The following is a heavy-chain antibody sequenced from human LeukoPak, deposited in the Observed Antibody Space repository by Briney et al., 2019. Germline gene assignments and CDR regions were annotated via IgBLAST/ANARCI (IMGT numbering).Heavy chain of an antibody. Sequence: ETLSLSCAASGLTFSSYSMNWVRQAPGKGLEWGSSVSSSSSYIYYAASVKGRFTISRANAKNSLYLQMNRLRAEDTAVYYCARSGPDSGYDYVDAFDIWGQGTMVTVSS. D-gene: IGHD5-12*01. CDR1: GLTFSSYS. V-gene: IGHV3-21*01. CDR2: VSSSSSYI. J-gene: IGHJ3*02. CDR3: ARSGPDSGYDYVDAFDI.